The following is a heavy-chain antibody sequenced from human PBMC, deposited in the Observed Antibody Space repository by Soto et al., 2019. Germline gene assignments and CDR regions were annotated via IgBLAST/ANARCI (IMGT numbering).Heavy chain of an antibody. CDR2: VNHSGST. CDR1: GWSFSAYY. V-gene: IGHV4-34*01. CDR3: ARSNWFDP. Sequence: SETLSLTCAVYGWSFSAYYWTWIRQPPGKGLEWIGEVNHSGSTNYNPSLKSRVTISVDTSKNQFSLKLSSVTAADTAVYYCARSNWFDPWGQGTLVTVSS. J-gene: IGHJ5*02.